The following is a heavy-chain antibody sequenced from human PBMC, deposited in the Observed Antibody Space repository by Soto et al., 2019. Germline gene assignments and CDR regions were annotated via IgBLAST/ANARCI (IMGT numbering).Heavy chain of an antibody. CDR1: GGSISSGDYY. Sequence: SETLSLTCTVSGGSISSGDYYWSWIRQPPRKGLEWIGYIYYSGSTYYNPSLKSRVTISVDTSKNQCSLKLSSVSAAVTVVYYCARVYGSGNYYYGMDVWGHGTTVTVSS. CDR2: IYYSGST. D-gene: IGHD3-10*01. J-gene: IGHJ6*02. CDR3: ARVYGSGNYYYGMDV. V-gene: IGHV4-30-4*01.